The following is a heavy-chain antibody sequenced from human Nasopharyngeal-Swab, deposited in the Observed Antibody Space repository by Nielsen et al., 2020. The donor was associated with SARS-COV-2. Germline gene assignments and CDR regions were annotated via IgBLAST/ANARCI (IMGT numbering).Heavy chain of an antibody. CDR2: FSGSGDNT. CDR3: AKPHLRYYDWLLFDY. Sequence: GESLKIPCAGSAFPFSHYAMSWVRQAPGKGLEWVSAFSGSGDNTDYADAVKGRFTLSRDHPKNTLYLQMNSLRAEDTAVYYCAKPHLRYYDWLLFDYWGQGTLVTVSS. D-gene: IGHD3-9*01. CDR1: AFPFSHYA. V-gene: IGHV3-23*01. J-gene: IGHJ4*02.